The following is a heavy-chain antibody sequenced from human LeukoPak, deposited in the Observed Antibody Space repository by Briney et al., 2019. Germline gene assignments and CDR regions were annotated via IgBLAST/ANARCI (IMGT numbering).Heavy chain of an antibody. D-gene: IGHD6-13*01. V-gene: IGHV3-30*18. CDR3: AKDLRRGAAAGLIDY. Sequence: GRSLRLSCAASGFTFSSYGMHWVRQAPGKGLEWVAVISYDGSNKYYADSVKGRFTISRDNSKNTLYLQMNSLRAEDTAVYYCAKDLRRGAAAGLIDYWGQGTLVTVSS. J-gene: IGHJ4*02. CDR2: ISYDGSNK. CDR1: GFTFSSYG.